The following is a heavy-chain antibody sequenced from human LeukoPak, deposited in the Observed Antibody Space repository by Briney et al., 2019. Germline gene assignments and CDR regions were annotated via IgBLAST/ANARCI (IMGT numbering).Heavy chain of an antibody. CDR2: INHSGST. J-gene: IGHJ4*02. D-gene: IGHD3-16*01. Sequence: PSETLSLTCAVYGESFSGYYWSWIRQPPGKGLEWIGEINHSGSTNYNPSLKSRVTISVDTSKNQFSLKLSSVTAADTAVSYCARGVRGTRVPFDYWGQGTLVTVSS. CDR1: GESFSGYY. CDR3: ARGVRGTRVPFDY. V-gene: IGHV4-34*01.